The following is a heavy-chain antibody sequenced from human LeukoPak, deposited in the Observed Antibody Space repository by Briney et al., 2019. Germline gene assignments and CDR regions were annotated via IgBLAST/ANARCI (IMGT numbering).Heavy chain of an antibody. V-gene: IGHV4-59*11. CDR1: GGSISSHY. D-gene: IGHD3-10*02. CDR3: ARAPYVEVDAFDI. CDR2: IYYSGST. Sequence: SETLSLTCTVSGGSISSHYWSWIRQPPGKGLEWIGYIYYSGSTNYNPSPKSRVTISVDTSKNQFSLKLSSVTAADTAVYYCARAPYVEVDAFDIWGQGTMVTVSS. J-gene: IGHJ3*02.